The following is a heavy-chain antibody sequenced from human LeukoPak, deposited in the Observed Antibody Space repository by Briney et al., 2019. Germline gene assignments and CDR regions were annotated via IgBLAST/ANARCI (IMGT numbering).Heavy chain of an antibody. CDR3: ARRSRKERWFGESIKNSYYYMDV. CDR1: AYSISSANY. V-gene: IGHV4-38-2*02. D-gene: IGHD3-10*01. Sequence: PSETLSLTCTVSAYSISSANYWGWIRQPPGKGLEWIGIIYHSGSTYYNPSLKSRVSTSVDTSKNQFSLGLTSVTAADTAVYYCARRSRKERWFGESIKNSYYYMDVWGKGTTVTISS. J-gene: IGHJ6*03. CDR2: IYHSGST.